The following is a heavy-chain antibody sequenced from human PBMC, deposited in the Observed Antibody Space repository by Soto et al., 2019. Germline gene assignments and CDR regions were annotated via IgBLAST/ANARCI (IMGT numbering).Heavy chain of an antibody. J-gene: IGHJ3*02. CDR2: IRLGGVEK. CDR3: ARGRGVEI. Sequence: GGSLRLSCAASGFTFRTYWMTWVRQAPGKGLEWVANIRLGGVEKYYVDSVKGRFTISRVNAKNSLYLEMNSLRDDDTAVYYCARGRGVEIWGQGTMVTV. V-gene: IGHV3-7*03. CDR1: GFTFRTYW.